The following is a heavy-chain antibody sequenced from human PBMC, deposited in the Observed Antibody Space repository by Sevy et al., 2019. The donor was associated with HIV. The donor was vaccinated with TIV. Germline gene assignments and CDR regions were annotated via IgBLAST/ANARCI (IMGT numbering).Heavy chain of an antibody. CDR1: GDSISGYY. J-gene: IGHJ6*02. CDR3: ARASPDYYYGMYV. CDR2: SYYSGST. Sequence: SETLSLTCTVSGDSISGYYRSWIRQPPGKGLEWIGYSYYSGSTTYNPSLKSRVTISVDTSKNQFSLKLSSVTAADTAVYYCARASPDYYYGMYVWGQGTTVTVSS. V-gene: IGHV4-59*01.